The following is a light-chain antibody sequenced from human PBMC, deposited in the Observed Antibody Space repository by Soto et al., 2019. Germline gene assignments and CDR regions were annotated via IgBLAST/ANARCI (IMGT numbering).Light chain of an antibody. CDR3: SSYTSTSTVV. V-gene: IGLV2-14*03. J-gene: IGLJ2*01. Sequence: QSALTQPASVSGSPGQSITISCTGTSSDIGGYNYVSWYQRHPGKAPKLMIYDVSNRPSGVSNRFSGSKSGNTASLTISGLQAEDEDDYYCSSYTSTSTVVFGGGTKLTVL. CDR2: DVS. CDR1: SSDIGGYNY.